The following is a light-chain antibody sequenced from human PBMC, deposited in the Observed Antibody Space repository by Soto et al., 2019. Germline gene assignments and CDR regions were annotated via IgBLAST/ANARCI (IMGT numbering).Light chain of an antibody. V-gene: IGLV1-40*01. J-gene: IGLJ3*02. CDR1: SSNIGAGYD. Sequence: QSVLTQPPSVSGAPGQRVTISCTGSSSNIGAGYDVHWYHPLPGTAPKLLIYGNSNRPSGVPDRFSGSKSGTTASLAITGLQADDEAYYYCQSYASSLSGWVFGGGTKVTVL. CDR2: GNS. CDR3: QSYASSLSGWV.